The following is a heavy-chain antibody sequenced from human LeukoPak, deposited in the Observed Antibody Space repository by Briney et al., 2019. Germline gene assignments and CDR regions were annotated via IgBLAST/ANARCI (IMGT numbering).Heavy chain of an antibody. Sequence: SVKVSCKASGGTFISYAISWVRQAPGQGLEWMGGIIPIFGTANYAQKFQGRVTITADESTSTAYMELSSLRSEDTAVYYCARGSPTYYDFWSGYHYYFDYWGQGTLVTVSS. J-gene: IGHJ4*02. D-gene: IGHD3-3*01. CDR1: GGTFISYA. CDR3: ARGSPTYYDFWSGYHYYFDY. CDR2: IIPIFGTA. V-gene: IGHV1-69*13.